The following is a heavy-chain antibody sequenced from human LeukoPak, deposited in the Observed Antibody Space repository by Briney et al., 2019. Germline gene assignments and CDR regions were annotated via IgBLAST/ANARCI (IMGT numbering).Heavy chain of an antibody. V-gene: IGHV3-23*01. Sequence: GGSLRLSCAASGFTFSSYAMSWVRQAPGKGLEWVSAISGSGGSTYYADSVKGRFTISRDNSKNTLYLQMNSLRAEDTAVYYCAIHSQRPSSGWYLDAFDIWGQGTMVTVSS. CDR3: AIHSQRPSSGWYLDAFDI. CDR2: ISGSGGST. CDR1: GFTFSSYA. J-gene: IGHJ3*02. D-gene: IGHD6-19*01.